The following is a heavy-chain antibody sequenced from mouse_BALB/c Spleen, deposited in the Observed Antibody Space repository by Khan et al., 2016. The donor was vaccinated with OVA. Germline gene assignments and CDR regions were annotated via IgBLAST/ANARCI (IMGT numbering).Heavy chain of an antibody. CDR1: GYSITSDYA. J-gene: IGHJ1*01. Sequence: VQLKESGPGLVKPSQSLSLTCTVTGYSITSDYAWNWIRQFPGNKLEWMGYINYSGRTSYNPSLKSRISITRDTSKNQFFLQLNSVTTEDTATYYCSRGFWFFDVWGAGTTVTVSS. CDR3: SRGFWFFDV. CDR2: INYSGRT. V-gene: IGHV3-2*02.